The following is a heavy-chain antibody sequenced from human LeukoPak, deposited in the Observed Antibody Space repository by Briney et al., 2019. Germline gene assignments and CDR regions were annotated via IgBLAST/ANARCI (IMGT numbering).Heavy chain of an antibody. D-gene: IGHD5-24*01. Sequence: PGGSLRLSCAASGFTFSRFALTWVRQAPGKGLEWVSDISGDGARTNYADSVTGRFTISRDNSKNTLYLQMNSLRAEDTAVYYCAKDREMATIMSLFGMDVWGQGTTVTVSS. V-gene: IGHV3-23*01. J-gene: IGHJ6*02. CDR1: GFTFSRFA. CDR2: ISGDGART. CDR3: AKDREMATIMSLFGMDV.